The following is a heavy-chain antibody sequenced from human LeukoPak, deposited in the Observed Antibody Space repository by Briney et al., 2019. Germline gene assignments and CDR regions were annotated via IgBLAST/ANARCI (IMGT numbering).Heavy chain of an antibody. J-gene: IGHJ3*02. CDR3: ARPAYSYRNVAFDI. CDR1: GFTFSSSW. Sequence: GGSLRLSCAASGFTFSSSWMSWLRQAPGKGLEWVSVIYSGGSTYYADSVKGRFTISRDNSKNTLYLQMNSLRAEDTAVYYCARPAYSYRNVAFDIWGQGTMVTVSS. D-gene: IGHD5-18*01. V-gene: IGHV3-53*01. CDR2: IYSGGST.